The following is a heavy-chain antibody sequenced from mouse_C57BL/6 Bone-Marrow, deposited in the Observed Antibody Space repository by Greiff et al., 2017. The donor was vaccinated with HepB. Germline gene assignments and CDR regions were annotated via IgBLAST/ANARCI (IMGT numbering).Heavy chain of an antibody. Sequence: QVQLQQPGAELVKPGASVKLSCKASGYTFTSYWMHWVKQRPGQGLEWIGMIHPNSGSTNYNEKFKSKATLTVDKSSSTAYMQLSSLTSADSAVYYGARSGDYDYARDYWGQGTPVTVSS. CDR2: IHPNSGST. V-gene: IGHV1-64*01. CDR1: GYTFTSYW. J-gene: IGHJ4*01. CDR3: ARSGDYDYARDY. D-gene: IGHD2-4*01.